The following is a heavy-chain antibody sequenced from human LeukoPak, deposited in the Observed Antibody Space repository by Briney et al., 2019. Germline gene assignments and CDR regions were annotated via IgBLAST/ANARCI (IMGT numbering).Heavy chain of an antibody. CDR2: IQQDGTEI. D-gene: IGHD2/OR15-2a*01. Sequence: GGSLRLSCEASGFILGRYWMNWVRQAPGKGLGWVANIQQDGTEIYYQDSVKGRVSTSRDNAKNSLYLQMHSLRAEDTAVYYCVRGLWPARKNYYLDYWGQGAQVSVSS. CDR1: GFILGRYW. CDR3: VRGLWPARKNYYLDY. V-gene: IGHV3-7*01. J-gene: IGHJ4*02.